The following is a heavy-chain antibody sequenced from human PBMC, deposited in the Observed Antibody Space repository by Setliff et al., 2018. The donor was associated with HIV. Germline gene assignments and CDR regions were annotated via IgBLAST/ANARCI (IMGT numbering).Heavy chain of an antibody. CDR2: MSTGGDIK. CDR3: VRDPIEGYPDYFDY. CDR1: GFTFSSYV. Sequence: PGGSLRLSCAATGFTFSSYVLHWVRQAPGKGLEWVAVMSTGGDIKIYADSVKGRFTIPRDNSKNTLFLQMNSLRPEDTATYYCVRDPIEGYPDYFDYWGQGTLVTVSS. V-gene: IGHV3-30-3*01. J-gene: IGHJ4*02. D-gene: IGHD1-26*01.